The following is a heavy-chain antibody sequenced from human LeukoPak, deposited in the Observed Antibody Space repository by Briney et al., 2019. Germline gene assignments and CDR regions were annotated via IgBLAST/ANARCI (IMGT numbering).Heavy chain of an antibody. CDR3: ARASGGDRAYYYYYMDV. Sequence: ASVTVSCKASGCTFSSYAISWVRQAPGQGLEWMGGIIPIFGTANYAQKFQGRVTITTDESTSTAYMKLSSLRSEDTAVYYCARASGGDRAYYYYYMDVWGKGTTVTVSS. D-gene: IGHD5-18*01. V-gene: IGHV1-69*05. CDR2: IIPIFGTA. J-gene: IGHJ6*03. CDR1: GCTFSSYA.